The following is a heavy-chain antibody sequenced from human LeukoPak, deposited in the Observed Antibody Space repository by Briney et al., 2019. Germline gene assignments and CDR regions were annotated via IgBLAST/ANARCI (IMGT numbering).Heavy chain of an antibody. Sequence: GGSLRLSCAASGFTFSPSWMHWVRQAPGKGLEWVSRINNDGSYINYADSVKGRFTIPRDNAKNTLNLQMNSLRAEDTAVYFCARDGSAYNFDYWGQGVLVTVSS. CDR1: GFTFSPSW. CDR2: INNDGSYI. D-gene: IGHD5-24*01. CDR3: ARDGSAYNFDY. J-gene: IGHJ4*02. V-gene: IGHV3-74*01.